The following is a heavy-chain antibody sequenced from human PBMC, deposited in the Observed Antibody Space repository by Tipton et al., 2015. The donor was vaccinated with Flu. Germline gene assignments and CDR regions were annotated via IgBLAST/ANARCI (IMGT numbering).Heavy chain of an antibody. CDR1: GGSFSGYY. D-gene: IGHD6-6*01. CDR3: ASFDSSSSLMRY. V-gene: IGHV4-34*01. Sequence: LRLSCAVYGGSFSGYYWSWIRQPPGKGLEWIGEINHSGSTNYNPSLKSRVTISVDTSKNQFSLKLSSVTAADTAVYYCASFDSSSSLMRYWGQGTLVTVSS. J-gene: IGHJ4*02. CDR2: INHSGST.